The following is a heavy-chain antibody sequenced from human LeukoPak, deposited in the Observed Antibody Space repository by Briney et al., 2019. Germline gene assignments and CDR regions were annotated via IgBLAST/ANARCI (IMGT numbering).Heavy chain of an antibody. CDR3: ASRNYDILTGYYWYGMDV. J-gene: IGHJ6*02. V-gene: IGHV3-23*01. CDR1: GFTFSSYA. CDR2: ISGSGGST. Sequence: GGSLRLSCAASGFTFSSYAMSWVRQAPGKGLEWVSAISGSGGSTYYADSVKGRFTISRDNSKNTLYLQMNSLRAEDTAVYYCASRNYDILTGYYWYGMDVWGQGTTVTVSS. D-gene: IGHD3-9*01.